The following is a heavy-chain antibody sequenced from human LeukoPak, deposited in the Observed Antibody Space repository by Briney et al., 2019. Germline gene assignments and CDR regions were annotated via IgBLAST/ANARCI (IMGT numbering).Heavy chain of an antibody. CDR1: GGTFSSYA. CDR3: APARYDTLTPSRGLHWFDP. D-gene: IGHD3-9*01. V-gene: IGHV1-69*13. Sequence: SVKVSCKASGGTFSSYAISWVRQAPGQGLEWMGGIIPIFGTANYAQKFQGRVTITADESTSTAYMELSSLRSEDTAVYYCAPARYDTLTPSRGLHWFDPWGQGTLVTVSS. CDR2: IIPIFGTA. J-gene: IGHJ5*02.